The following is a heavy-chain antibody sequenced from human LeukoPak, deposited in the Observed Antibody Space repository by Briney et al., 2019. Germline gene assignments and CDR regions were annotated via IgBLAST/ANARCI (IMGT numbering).Heavy chain of an antibody. Sequence: GGSLRLSCAASGFTFSTSGTHWVRPAPGKGLEWVGLIRNDGSRKYYADSVKGRFTISRDNSRTTLYLQMNSLRAEDRAVYYCAKGVYYYDSSGYATWGQGTLVTVSS. V-gene: IGHV3-30*02. J-gene: IGHJ5*02. CDR1: GFTFSTSG. CDR3: AKGVYYYDSSGYAT. CDR2: IRNDGSRK. D-gene: IGHD3-22*01.